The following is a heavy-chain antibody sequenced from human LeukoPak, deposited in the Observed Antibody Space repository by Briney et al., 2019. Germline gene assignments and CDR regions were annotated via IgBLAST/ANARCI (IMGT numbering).Heavy chain of an antibody. CDR3: ARGAGLFDSSGYYPGPHLDY. CDR1: GGSFSGYC. Sequence: SETLSLTCAVYGGSFSGYCWSWIRQPPGKGLEWIGEINHSGSTNYNPSLKSRVTISVDTSKNQFSLKLSSVTAADTAVYYCARGAGLFDSSGYYPGPHLDYWGQGTLVTVSS. CDR2: INHSGST. J-gene: IGHJ4*02. D-gene: IGHD3-22*01. V-gene: IGHV4-34*01.